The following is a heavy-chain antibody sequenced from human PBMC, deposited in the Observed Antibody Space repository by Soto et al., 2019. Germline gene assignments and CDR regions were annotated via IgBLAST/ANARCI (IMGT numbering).Heavy chain of an antibody. D-gene: IGHD6-19*01. CDR3: ARQDSSGWYLGY. Sequence: QLQLQESGPELVKPSETLSLTCTVSGGSISSSSYYWGWIRQPPGKGLEWIGSIYYSGSTYYNPSLKSRVTISVDTSKSQVSLKLSSVTAADTAVYYCARQDSSGWYLGYWGQGTLVTVSS. CDR2: IYYSGST. J-gene: IGHJ4*02. CDR1: GGSISSSSYY. V-gene: IGHV4-39*01.